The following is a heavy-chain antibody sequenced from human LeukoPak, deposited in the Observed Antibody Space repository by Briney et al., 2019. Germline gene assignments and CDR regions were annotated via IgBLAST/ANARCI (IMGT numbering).Heavy chain of an antibody. CDR2: VKSDGSNP. V-gene: IGHV3-74*01. CDR3: ARDIVSGSGSLDY. D-gene: IGHD3-10*01. CDR1: RFSFSNYW. Sequence: GGSLRLSCAASRFSFSNYWMHCVRQAPGKGLVWVSRVKSDGSNPSYADSVKGRFTISRDNAENMLYLQMNTLGAEDTAVYYCARDIVSGSGSLDYWGQGTLVTVSS. J-gene: IGHJ4*02.